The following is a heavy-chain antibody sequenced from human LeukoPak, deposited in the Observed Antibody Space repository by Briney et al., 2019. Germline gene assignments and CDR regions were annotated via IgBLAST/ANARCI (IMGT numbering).Heavy chain of an antibody. D-gene: IGHD3-3*01. CDR2: IIPIFGTA. V-gene: IGHV1-69*05. CDR3: ARMAPSGYDFWSGYYDY. Sequence: ASVKVSCKASGGTFSSYAISWVRQAPGQGLEWMGGIIPIFGTANYAQKFQGRVTITTDESTSTAYMELSSLRSEDTAVYYCARMAPSGYDFWSGYYDYWGQGTLVTVSS. J-gene: IGHJ4*02. CDR1: GGTFSSYA.